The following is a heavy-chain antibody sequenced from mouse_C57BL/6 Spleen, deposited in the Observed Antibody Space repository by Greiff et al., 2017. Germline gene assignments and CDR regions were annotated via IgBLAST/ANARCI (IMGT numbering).Heavy chain of an antibody. Sequence: QVQLKQPGAELVKPGASVKLSCKASGYTFTSYWMHWVKQRPGQGLEWIGMIHPNSGSTNYNEKFKSKATLTVDKSSSTAYMQLSSLTSEDSAVYYCARVGYDYDEGFAYWGQGTLVTVSA. CDR2: IHPNSGST. V-gene: IGHV1-64*01. CDR3: ARVGYDYDEGFAY. D-gene: IGHD2-4*01. CDR1: GYTFTSYW. J-gene: IGHJ3*01.